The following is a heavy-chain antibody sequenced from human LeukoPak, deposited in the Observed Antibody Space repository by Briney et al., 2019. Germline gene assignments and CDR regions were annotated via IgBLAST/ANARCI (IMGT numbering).Heavy chain of an antibody. Sequence: GGSLRLSCAASGFRFSSYGMHWVRQAPGEGLEWVSVIYSGGSTYYADSVKGRFTISRDNSNNTLYLQMNSLRAEDTAVYYCARASGWQAAAGAGASVYYYYGMDVWGQGTTVTVSS. CDR2: IYSGGST. D-gene: IGHD6-13*01. CDR1: GFRFSSYG. J-gene: IGHJ6*02. CDR3: ARASGWQAAAGAGASVYYYYGMDV. V-gene: IGHV3-53*01.